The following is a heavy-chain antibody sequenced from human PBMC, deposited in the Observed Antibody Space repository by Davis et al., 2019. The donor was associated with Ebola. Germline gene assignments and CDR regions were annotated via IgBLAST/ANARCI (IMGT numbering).Heavy chain of an antibody. D-gene: IGHD6-19*01. CDR1: GFTFNFYV. V-gene: IGHV3-23*01. J-gene: IGHJ4*02. CDR2: IDGGDGST. CDR3: TTLTLAVAGHLHTGDY. Sequence: GGSLRLSCAGSGFTFNFYVMSWVRQAPGKGLEWVSAIDGGDGSTYYADSVKGRFTISRDNSKNTLYLQMNSLKTEDTAVYYCTTLTLAVAGHLHTGDYWGQGTLVTVSS.